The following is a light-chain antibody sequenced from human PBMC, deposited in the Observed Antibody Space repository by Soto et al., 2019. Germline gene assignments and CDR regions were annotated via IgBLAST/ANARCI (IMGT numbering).Light chain of an antibody. V-gene: IGLV2-14*01. Sequence: QSALTQPASVSGSPGQSITISCTGTSSDVGTYNHVSWYQQHPGKAPKLMIYDVSNRPSGVSNRFSGSKSGNTASLTISGLQAEDEADYYCSSYTTSPTLGDFGTGTKVTVL. J-gene: IGLJ1*01. CDR3: SSYTTSPTLGD. CDR2: DVS. CDR1: SSDVGTYNH.